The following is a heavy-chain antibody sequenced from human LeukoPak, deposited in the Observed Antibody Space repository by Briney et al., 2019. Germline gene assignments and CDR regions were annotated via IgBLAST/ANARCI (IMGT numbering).Heavy chain of an antibody. CDR3: ARGHIVVVKKRLGWFDP. V-gene: IGHV1-8*01. J-gene: IGHJ5*02. Sequence: ASVKVSCKASGYTFTSYDINWVRQATGQGLEWMGWMNPNSGNTGYAQKFQGRVTMTRDTSISTAYMELSRLRSDDTAVYYCARGHIVVVKKRLGWFDPWGQGTLVTVSS. CDR1: GYTFTSYD. D-gene: IGHD2-21*01. CDR2: MNPNSGNT.